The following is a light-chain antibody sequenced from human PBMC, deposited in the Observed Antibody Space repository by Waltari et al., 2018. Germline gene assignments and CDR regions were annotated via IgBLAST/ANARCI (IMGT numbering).Light chain of an antibody. J-gene: IGLJ3*02. Sequence: QTVVTQEPSFSVSPGGTVTLTCGLSSGSVSIRHYPSWYQQTPGQPPRVLIYSTNTRSSGVPDRFSGSILGKKAALTITGAQADDEAAYYCVLYMSRDILFGGGTKLTVL. V-gene: IGLV8-61*01. CDR3: VLYMSRDIL. CDR1: SGSVSIRHY. CDR2: STN.